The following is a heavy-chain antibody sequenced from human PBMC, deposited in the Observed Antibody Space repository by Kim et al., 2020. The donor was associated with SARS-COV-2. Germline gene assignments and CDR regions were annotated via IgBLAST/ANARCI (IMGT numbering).Heavy chain of an antibody. V-gene: IGHV4-34*01. D-gene: IGHD3-22*01. Sequence: SETLSLTCAVYGGSFSGYYWSWIRQPPGKGLEWIGEINHSGSTNYNPSLKSRVTISVDTSKNQFSLKLSSVTAADTAVYYCARGGGSSGYYYVRPFDYWGQGTLVTVSS. CDR3: ARGGGSSGYYYVRPFDY. J-gene: IGHJ4*02. CDR1: GGSFSGYY. CDR2: INHSGST.